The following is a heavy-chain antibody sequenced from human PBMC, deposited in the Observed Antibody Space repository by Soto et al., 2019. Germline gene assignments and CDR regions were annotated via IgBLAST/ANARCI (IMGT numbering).Heavy chain of an antibody. V-gene: IGHV1-18*01. D-gene: IGHD3-3*01. CDR1: GYTFTSYG. CDR2: ISAYNGNT. Sequence: ASVKVSCQASGYTFTSYGISWVRQAPGQGLEWMGWISAYNGNTNYAQKLQGRVTMTTDTSTSTAYMELRSLRSDDTAVYYCARFGNDFWSGYYPLDYWGQGTLVTVSS. CDR3: ARFGNDFWSGYYPLDY. J-gene: IGHJ4*02.